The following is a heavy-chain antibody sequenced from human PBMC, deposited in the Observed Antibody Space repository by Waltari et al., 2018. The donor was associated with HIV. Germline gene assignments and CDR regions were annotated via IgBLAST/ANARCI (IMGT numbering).Heavy chain of an antibody. CDR3: ARFCLAGPSSRGAFDI. J-gene: IGHJ3*02. CDR2: INHSGST. D-gene: IGHD6-19*01. V-gene: IGHV4-34*01. CDR1: GGSFSGYY. Sequence: QVQLQQWGAGLLKPSETLSLTCAVYGGSFSGYYWSWIRQPPGKGLEWIGEINHSGSTNYNPSLKSRVTISVDTSKNQFSLKLSSVTAADTAVYYCARFCLAGPSSRGAFDIWGQGTMVTVSS.